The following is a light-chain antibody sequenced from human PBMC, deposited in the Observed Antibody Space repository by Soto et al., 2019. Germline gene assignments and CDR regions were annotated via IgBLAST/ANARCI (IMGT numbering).Light chain of an antibody. Sequence: RAPLACSVSLSVSNNYLAWYQKKPGKAHXLXXXGAYTRATGIPARFSGSGSGTEFTLTIRRLQSEDFAVYYCQQDNKLLLITFGHVTILEI. J-gene: IGKJ5*01. CDR3: QQDNKLLLIT. V-gene: IGKV3-15*01. CDR1: LSVSNN. CDR2: GAY.